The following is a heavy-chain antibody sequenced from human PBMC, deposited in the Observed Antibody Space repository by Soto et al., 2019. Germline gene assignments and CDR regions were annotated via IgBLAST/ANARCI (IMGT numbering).Heavy chain of an antibody. V-gene: IGHV1-69*01. CDR2: IIPIFGTA. Sequence: QVQLVQSGAEVKKPGSSVKVSCKASGGTFSSYAISWVRQAPGQGLEWMGGIIPIFGTANYAQKFQGRVTITADGSTSTAYMELSSLRSEDTAVYYCGGVPTPRRGYYYGIDVWGQGTTVTVSS. J-gene: IGHJ6*02. CDR1: GGTFSSYA. D-gene: IGHD2-2*01. CDR3: GGVPTPRRGYYYGIDV.